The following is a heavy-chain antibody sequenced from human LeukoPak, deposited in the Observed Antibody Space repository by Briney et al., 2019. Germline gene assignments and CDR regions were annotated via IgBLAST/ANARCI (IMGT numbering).Heavy chain of an antibody. J-gene: IGHJ4*02. CDR3: ATVGGLFDY. CDR1: GYTLTEIT. Sequence: GASVKVSCKVSGYTLTEITMNWVRQAPGKGLGWMGGFDPEDGETIYAQKFQGRVTMTEDTSTDTAYMELSRLRSEDTAVYYCATVGGLFDYWGQGTLVTVSS. D-gene: IGHD3-16*01. CDR2: FDPEDGET. V-gene: IGHV1-24*01.